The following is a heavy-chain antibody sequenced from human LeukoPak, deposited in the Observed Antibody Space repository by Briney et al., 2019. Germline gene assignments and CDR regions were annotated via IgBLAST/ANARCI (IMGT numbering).Heavy chain of an antibody. D-gene: IGHD2-21*02. Sequence: PSETLSLTCAVYGGSFSGYYWSWIRQPPGKGLEWIGEINHSGSTNYNPSLKSRVTISVDTSKNQFSLKLSSVTAADKSVYYCARGSFGCGGDCYSLDYWGQGTLVTVSS. CDR2: INHSGST. CDR3: ARGSFGCGGDCYSLDY. CDR1: GGSFSGYY. V-gene: IGHV4-34*01. J-gene: IGHJ4*02.